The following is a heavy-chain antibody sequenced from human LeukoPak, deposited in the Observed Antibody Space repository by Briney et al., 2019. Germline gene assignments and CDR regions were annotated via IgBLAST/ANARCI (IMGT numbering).Heavy chain of an antibody. Sequence: GGPLRLSCAASGFPFSIYAVHWAPQAPGKGLEWVAVISYDGSNKYYADSVKGRFTISMDNAKNSLYLQMNSLRDDDTAVYYCAREGRAYFDYWAQGTLVTVSS. J-gene: IGHJ4*02. CDR1: GFPFSIYA. D-gene: IGHD1-26*01. CDR3: AREGRAYFDY. V-gene: IGHV3-30*07. CDR2: ISYDGSNK.